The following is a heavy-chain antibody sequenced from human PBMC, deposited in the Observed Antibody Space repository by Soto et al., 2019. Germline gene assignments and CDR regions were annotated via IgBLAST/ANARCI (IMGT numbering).Heavy chain of an antibody. CDR1: GFTVSSNY. V-gene: IGHV3-66*01. J-gene: IGHJ3*02. CDR2: IYSGGST. CDR3: ARDSLSTVTTPGGDAFDI. Sequence: GSLRLSCAASGFTVSSNYMSWVRQAPGKGLEWVSVIYSGGSTYYADSVKGRFTISRDNSKNTLYLQMNSLRAEDTAVYYCARDSLSTVTTPGGDAFDIWGQGTMVTVSS. D-gene: IGHD4-17*01.